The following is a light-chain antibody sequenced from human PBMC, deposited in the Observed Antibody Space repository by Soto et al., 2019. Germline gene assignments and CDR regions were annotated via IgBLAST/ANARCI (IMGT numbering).Light chain of an antibody. CDR1: QSVSSN. CDR3: QQYGTSSWT. J-gene: IGKJ1*01. CDR2: GAS. Sequence: EIVMTQSPATLSVSPGERATFSCRASQSVSSNLAWYQQKPGQAPRLLIHGASTRAPGFPDRFSGSGSGTDFTLTISRLEPEDFAVYYCQQYGTSSWTFGQGTKVDIK. V-gene: IGKV3-15*01.